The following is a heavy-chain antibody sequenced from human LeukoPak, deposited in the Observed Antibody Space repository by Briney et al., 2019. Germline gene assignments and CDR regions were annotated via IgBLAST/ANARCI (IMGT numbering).Heavy chain of an antibody. D-gene: IGHD3-3*01. J-gene: IGHJ3*02. CDR2: IYYSGST. Sequence: SETLSLTCTVSGDSISSFYWTWIRQPPGKGLEWIGYIYYSGSTNYNPSLKSRVTMSVDTSKNQFSLKLSSVTAADTAVYYCARGFALDAFDIWGQGTMVTVSS. V-gene: IGHV4-59*01. CDR1: GDSISSFY. CDR3: ARGFALDAFDI.